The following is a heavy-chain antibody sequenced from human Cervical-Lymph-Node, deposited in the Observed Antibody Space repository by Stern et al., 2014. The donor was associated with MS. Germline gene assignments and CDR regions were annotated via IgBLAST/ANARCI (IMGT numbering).Heavy chain of an antibody. CDR2: INPSGGT. Sequence: QMQLVQSGAEVKKPGASVKVSCKASGYTFTTYHMHWVRQAPGQGLEWMGIINPSGGTTYAQKFQGRVTMTRDTSTSTVYMELSSLRSEDTAVYYCARDGCRSTSCYAGGNWFDPWGQGTLVTVSS. V-gene: IGHV1-46*01. CDR3: ARDGCRSTSCYAGGNWFDP. D-gene: IGHD2-2*01. J-gene: IGHJ5*02. CDR1: GYTFTTYH.